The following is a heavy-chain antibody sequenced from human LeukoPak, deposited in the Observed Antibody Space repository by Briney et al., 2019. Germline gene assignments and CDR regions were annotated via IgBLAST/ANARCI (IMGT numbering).Heavy chain of an antibody. J-gene: IGHJ4*02. CDR3: ATRIAYYDSSGYSLRY. D-gene: IGHD3-22*01. CDR1: GYTLTELS. CDR2: FYPEDGET. Sequence: ASVTVSCKVSGYTLTELSMHWVRQAPGKGLEWMGGFYPEDGETIYAQKFQGRVTMTEDTSTDTAYMELSSLRSEDTAVYYCATRIAYYDSSGYSLRYWGQGTLVTVSS. V-gene: IGHV1-24*01.